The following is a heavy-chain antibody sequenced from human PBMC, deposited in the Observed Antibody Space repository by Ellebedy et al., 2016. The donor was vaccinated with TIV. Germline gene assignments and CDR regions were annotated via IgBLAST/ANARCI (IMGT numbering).Heavy chain of an antibody. V-gene: IGHV3-23*01. Sequence: PGGSLRLSCAASGFPFANYAMSWVRQAPGKGLEWVSAISGSGGSTYYAAFVQGRLTISRDNSENTLFLQMNSLRAEDAAVYYCAREGGYSGYENFDYWGQGTLVTVSS. CDR1: GFPFANYA. D-gene: IGHD5-12*01. J-gene: IGHJ4*02. CDR2: ISGSGGST. CDR3: AREGGYSGYENFDY.